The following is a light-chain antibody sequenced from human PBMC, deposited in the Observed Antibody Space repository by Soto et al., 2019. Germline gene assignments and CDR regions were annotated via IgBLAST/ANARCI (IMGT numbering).Light chain of an antibody. CDR1: SSDVGNYNL. J-gene: IGLJ1*01. CDR3: CSYAGSSTYV. Sequence: QSALTQPASVSGSPRQSITISCTGTSSDVGNYNLVSWYQQHPGKAPKLMIYEVSKRPSEVSNRFSGSKSGNTASLTISGLQAEDEADYSCCSYAGSSTYVFGSGTKLTVL. V-gene: IGLV2-23*02. CDR2: EVS.